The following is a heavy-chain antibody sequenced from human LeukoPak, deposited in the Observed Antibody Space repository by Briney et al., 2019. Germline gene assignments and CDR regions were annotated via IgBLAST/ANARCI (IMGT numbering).Heavy chain of an antibody. V-gene: IGHV3-23*01. CDR1: GFTFTSYA. J-gene: IGHJ4*02. Sequence: GGSMRPSCAAYGFTFTSYAMSWDRQAPGRGLEWVSAISGSGGSTYYAGSVKGRLTISRANTKNTLYLQRNSLRAEDTAVYYCAKDYGSITVTRFRGLIFNYWGQGTLVTASS. D-gene: IGHD4-17*01. CDR3: AKDYGSITVTRFRGLIFNY. CDR2: ISGSGGST.